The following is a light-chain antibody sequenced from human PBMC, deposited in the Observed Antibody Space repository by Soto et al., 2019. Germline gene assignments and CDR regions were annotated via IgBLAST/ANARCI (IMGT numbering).Light chain of an antibody. CDR2: DVN. Sequence: QSALTQPASVSGSPGQSITISCTGTSSDVGGYNFVSWYQQQPGKVPKLMIFDVNRRPSGVSDRFSGSKSGNTASLTISGLQAEDEGDYYCCSYTSSSTHVFGSGTKVTVL. J-gene: IGLJ1*01. V-gene: IGLV2-14*03. CDR3: CSYTSSSTHV. CDR1: SSDVGGYNF.